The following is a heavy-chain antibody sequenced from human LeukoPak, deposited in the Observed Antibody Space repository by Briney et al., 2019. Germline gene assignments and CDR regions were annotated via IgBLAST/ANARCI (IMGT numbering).Heavy chain of an antibody. CDR1: GGSISSYY. Sequence: PSETLSLTCTVSGGSISSYYWSWLRQPAGKGLEWVGRIYTSGSTNYNPSLNSRVTISVDKSKNYFSLKLSSVTAADTALYYCARDWQYCSVGSCSYYFDSWGRGALVTVSS. CDR2: IYTSGST. V-gene: IGHV4-4*07. J-gene: IGHJ4*02. CDR3: ARDWQYCSVGSCSYYFDS. D-gene: IGHD2-15*01.